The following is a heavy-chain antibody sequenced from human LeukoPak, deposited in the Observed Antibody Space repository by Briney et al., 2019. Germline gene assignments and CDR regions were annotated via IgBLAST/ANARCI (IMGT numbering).Heavy chain of an antibody. Sequence: SGTLSLTCAVSGDSLNTNTWWSWVRQPPGKGLEWIGEINHSGSTNYNPSLKSRVTISVDTSKNQFSLKLSSVTAADTAVYYCARAPQRSYQHNWFDPWGQGTLVTVSS. V-gene: IGHV4-4*02. J-gene: IGHJ5*02. CDR3: ARAPQRSYQHNWFDP. CDR1: GDSLNTNTW. D-gene: IGHD2-21*01. CDR2: INHSGST.